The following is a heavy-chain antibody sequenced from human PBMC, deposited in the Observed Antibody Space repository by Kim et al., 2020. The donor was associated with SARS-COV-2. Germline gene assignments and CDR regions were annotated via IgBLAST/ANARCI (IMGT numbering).Heavy chain of an antibody. CDR2: ISGSGGGI. D-gene: IGHD3-16*01. V-gene: IGHV3-23*01. Sequence: GGSLRLSCAASGFTFSSYAMNWVRQTPGKGLEWVSTISGSGGGIYYTDSVKGRFIISRDNSENTVSLQMNSLRPEDTGVYYCAKPSASQYYGSKYYFDSWGQGTRVTVSS. J-gene: IGHJ4*02. CDR3: AKPSASQYYGSKYYFDS. CDR1: GFTFSSYA.